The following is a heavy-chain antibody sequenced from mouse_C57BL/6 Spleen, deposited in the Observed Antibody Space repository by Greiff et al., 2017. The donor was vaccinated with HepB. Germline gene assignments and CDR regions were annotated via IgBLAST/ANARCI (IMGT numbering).Heavy chain of an antibody. CDR2: IDPSDSYT. CDR3: ARNYYGSSYGFAY. D-gene: IGHD1-1*01. V-gene: IGHV1-59*01. J-gene: IGHJ3*01. Sequence: QVQLQQPGADLVRPGTSVKLSCKASGYTFTSYWMHWVKQRPGQGLEWIGVIDPSDSYTNYNQKFKGKATLTVDTSSSTAYMQLSSLTSEDSAVYYCARNYYGSSYGFAYWGQGTLVTVSA. CDR1: GYTFTSYW.